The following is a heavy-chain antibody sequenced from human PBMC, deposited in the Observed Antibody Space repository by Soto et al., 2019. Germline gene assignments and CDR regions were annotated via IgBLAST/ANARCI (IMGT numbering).Heavy chain of an antibody. Sequence: SETLSLTCTVSGGSISSGGYYWSWIRQHPGKGLEWIGYIYYSGSTYYNPSLKSRVTISVDTSKNQFSLKLSSVTAADTAVYYCARGYYYDSSGYYRYFDYWGQGTLVT. CDR2: IYYSGST. J-gene: IGHJ4*02. D-gene: IGHD3-22*01. V-gene: IGHV4-31*03. CDR1: GGSISSGGYY. CDR3: ARGYYYDSSGYYRYFDY.